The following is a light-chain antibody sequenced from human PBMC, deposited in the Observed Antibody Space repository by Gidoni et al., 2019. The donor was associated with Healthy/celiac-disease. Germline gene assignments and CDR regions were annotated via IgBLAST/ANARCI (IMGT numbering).Light chain of an antibody. J-gene: IGKJ4*01. CDR1: QSFSSY. CDR3: QQRSNWPPSLT. Sequence: IVLTQSPATLSLSPGERATLSCRAIQSFSSYLAWYQQKPGQAPRLLIYDASNRATGIPARFSGSGSGTDFTLTISSLEPEDFAVYYCQQRSNWPPSLTFGGGTKVEIK. V-gene: IGKV3-11*01. CDR2: DAS.